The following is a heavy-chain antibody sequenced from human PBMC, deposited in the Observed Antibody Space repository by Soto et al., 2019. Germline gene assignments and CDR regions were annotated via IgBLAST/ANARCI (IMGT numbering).Heavy chain of an antibody. D-gene: IGHD3-10*01. V-gene: IGHV3-23*01. J-gene: IGHJ4*02. CDR3: AKDLGLHAWELLWFGELLKKKSVFDY. CDR2: ISGSGGST. CDR1: GFTFSSYA. Sequence: GGSLRLSCAASGFTFSSYAMSWVRQAPGKGLEWVSAISGSGGSTYYADSVKGRFTISRDNYKNTLYLQMNSLGAEDTAVYYYAKDLGLHAWELLWFGELLKKKSVFDYWGQGTLVTVSS.